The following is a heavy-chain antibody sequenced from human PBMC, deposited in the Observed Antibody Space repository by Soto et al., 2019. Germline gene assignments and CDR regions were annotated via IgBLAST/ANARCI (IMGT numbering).Heavy chain of an antibody. CDR2: IYYSGST. V-gene: IGHV4-61*01. Sequence: SETLSLTCTVSGGSVSSGSYYWSWIRQPPGKGLEWIGYIYYSGSTNYNPSLKSRVTISVDTSKNQFSLKLSSVTAADTAVYYCARWLPADPFIYFDYWGQGTLVTVSS. CDR1: GGSVSSGSYY. J-gene: IGHJ4*02. D-gene: IGHD5-12*01. CDR3: ARWLPADPFIYFDY.